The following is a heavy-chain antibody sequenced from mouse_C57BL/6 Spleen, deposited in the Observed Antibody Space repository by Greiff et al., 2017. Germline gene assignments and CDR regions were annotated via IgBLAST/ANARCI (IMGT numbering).Heavy chain of an antibody. CDR2: INYDGSST. D-gene: IGHD1-1*01. Sequence: EVTLVESEGGLVQPGSSMKLSCTASGFTFSDYYMAWVRQVPEKGLEWVANINYDGSSTYYLDSLKSRFIISRDNAKNILYLQMSSLKSEDTATYYCARYYGSRSPYGRAMDYWGQGTSVTVSS. V-gene: IGHV5-16*01. CDR3: ARYYGSRSPYGRAMDY. CDR1: GFTFSDYY. J-gene: IGHJ4*01.